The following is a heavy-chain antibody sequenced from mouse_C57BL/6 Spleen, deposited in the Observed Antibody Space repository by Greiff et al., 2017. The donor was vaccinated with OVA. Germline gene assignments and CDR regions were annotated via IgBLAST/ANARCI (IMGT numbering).Heavy chain of an antibody. CDR3: ARSEGNWAYYFDY. D-gene: IGHD4-1*01. V-gene: IGHV1-69*01. CDR2: IDPSDSYT. J-gene: IGHJ2*01. CDR1: GYTFTSYW. Sequence: QVQLQQPGAELVMPGASVKLSCKASGYTFTSYWMHWVKQRPGQGLEWIGEIDPSDSYTNYNQKFKGKSTLTVDKSSSTACMQLSSLTSEDSAVYYCARSEGNWAYYFDYWGQGTTLTVSS.